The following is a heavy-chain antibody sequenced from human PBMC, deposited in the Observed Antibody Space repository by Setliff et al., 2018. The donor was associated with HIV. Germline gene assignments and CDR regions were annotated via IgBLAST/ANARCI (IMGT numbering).Heavy chain of an antibody. CDR2: MNPNSGVT. D-gene: IGHD3-10*01. V-gene: IGHV1-8*02. Sequence: GASVKVSCKASGHTFSNSDIHWVRRATGQGLEWMGWMNPNSGVTGYALKFHDRVTMTGDTSISTAYLELRSLTSEDTAVYYCASGKGVGGVVITDGLDVWSKGTTVTVSS. CDR3: ASGKGVGGVVITDGLDV. J-gene: IGHJ6*03. CDR1: GHTFSNSD.